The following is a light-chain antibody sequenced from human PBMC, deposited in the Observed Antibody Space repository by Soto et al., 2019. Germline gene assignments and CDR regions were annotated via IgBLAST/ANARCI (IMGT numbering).Light chain of an antibody. V-gene: IGLV1-40*01. CDR3: QSYDSSLSKV. Sequence: QSVLTQPPSVSGAPGQRVTISCTGSSPNIGAGYDVHWYQQLPGTAPKLLIYGNSNRPSGVPDRFSGSKSGTSASLAITVLQAEDEADYYCQSYDSSLSKVFGTGTKVT. CDR1: SPNIGAGYD. CDR2: GNS. J-gene: IGLJ1*01.